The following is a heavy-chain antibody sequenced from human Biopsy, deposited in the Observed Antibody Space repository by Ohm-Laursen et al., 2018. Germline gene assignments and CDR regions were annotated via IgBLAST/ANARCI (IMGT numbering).Heavy chain of an antibody. CDR1: GYSFPNYW. V-gene: IGHV5-51*01. J-gene: IGHJ3*02. CDR2: IYPGDSDT. CDR3: AKHGGLGDFWSGYPLAAFDI. D-gene: IGHD3-3*01. Sequence: GESLRISCKGSGYSFPNYWIGWVRQMPGKGLEWMGLIYPGDSDTRYSPSFQGQVTISVDKSISTAYVQWNSLKAPDTAMYYCAKHGGLGDFWSGYPLAAFDIWGQGTMVTVSS.